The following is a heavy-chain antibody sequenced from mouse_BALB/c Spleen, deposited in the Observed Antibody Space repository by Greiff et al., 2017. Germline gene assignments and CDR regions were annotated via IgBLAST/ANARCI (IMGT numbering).Heavy chain of an antibody. Sequence: EVKLVESGGGLVQPGGSRKLSCAASGFTFSSFGMHWVRQAPEKGLEWVAYISSGGGSTYYPDTVKGRFTISRDNAKNTLYLQMSSLKSEDTAMYYCARHGDYGNSWFAYWGQGTLVTVSA. CDR2: ISSGGGST. J-gene: IGHJ3*01. CDR3: ARHGDYGNSWFAY. D-gene: IGHD2-1*01. V-gene: IGHV5-17*03. CDR1: GFTFSSFG.